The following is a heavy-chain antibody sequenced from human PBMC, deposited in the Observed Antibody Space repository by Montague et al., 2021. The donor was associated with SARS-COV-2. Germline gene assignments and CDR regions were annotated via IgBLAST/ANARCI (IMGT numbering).Heavy chain of an antibody. Sequence: SETLSLTCTVSGGSISSSSYYWGWIRQPQGKGLEWIGSIYYSGSTYYNPSIKSRVTISVDTSKNQFSLKLSTVTAADTAVYYCARAFTDGLRYYGMDVWGQGTTVTVSS. CDR2: IYYSGST. CDR3: ARAFTDGLRYYGMDV. J-gene: IGHJ6*02. V-gene: IGHV4-39*01. D-gene: IGHD2-15*01. CDR1: GGSISSSSYY.